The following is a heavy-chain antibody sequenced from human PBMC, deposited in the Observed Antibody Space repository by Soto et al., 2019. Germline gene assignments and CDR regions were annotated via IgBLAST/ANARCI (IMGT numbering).Heavy chain of an antibody. V-gene: IGHV1-3*01. CDR2: INAANGNT. CDR3: ATDSGSYWAFDY. CDR1: GYTFTSYA. J-gene: IGHJ4*02. Sequence: ASVKVSCKASGYTFTSYAVHWVRQAPGQRLEWLGWINAANGNTKYSQKFQGRITITRDTSASTTYMELSSLTFEDTAVYYCATDSGSYWAFDYWGQGALVTVSS. D-gene: IGHD1-26*01.